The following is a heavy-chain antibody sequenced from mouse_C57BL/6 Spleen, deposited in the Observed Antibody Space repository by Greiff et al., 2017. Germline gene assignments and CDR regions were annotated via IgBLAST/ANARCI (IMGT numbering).Heavy chain of an antibody. J-gene: IGHJ3*01. Sequence: DVMLVESGGGLVKPGGSLKLSCAASGFTFSSYTMSWVRQTPEKRLEWVATISGGGGNTYYPDSVKGRFTISRDNAKNTLYLQMSSLRSEDTALYYCARGAYYSNPWFAYWGQGTLVTVSA. CDR2: ISGGGGNT. V-gene: IGHV5-9*01. CDR3: ARGAYYSNPWFAY. CDR1: GFTFSSYT. D-gene: IGHD2-5*01.